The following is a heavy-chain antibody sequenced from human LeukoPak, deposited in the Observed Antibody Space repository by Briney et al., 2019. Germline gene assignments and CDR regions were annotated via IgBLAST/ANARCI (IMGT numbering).Heavy chain of an antibody. CDR2: IQHDGSPT. V-gene: IGHV3-7*01. CDR1: GYTFSSYW. J-gene: IGHJ4*02. D-gene: IGHD6-6*01. Sequence: GGSLRLSCAASGYTFSSYWMTWVRQAPGKGLEWVANIQHDGSPTYYVDSVKGRFTISRDNAKNSLYLQMNSLGAEDAAVYYCARDGPHSSSSDFDYWGQGTLVTVSS. CDR3: ARDGPHSSSSDFDY.